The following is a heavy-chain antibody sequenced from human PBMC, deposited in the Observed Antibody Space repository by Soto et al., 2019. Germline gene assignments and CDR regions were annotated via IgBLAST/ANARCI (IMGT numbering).Heavy chain of an antibody. J-gene: IGHJ4*02. Sequence: EVQLVESGGSLVQPGGSLRLSCAASGFTFSNYWMSWVRQAPGKGLEWVANIKQDGTEKNYVDSVRGRFTISRDNAKNSLDLQMNSLTAEDTAVYYCASVAIWGQGTLVTVSS. CDR2: IKQDGTEK. CDR1: GFTFSNYW. V-gene: IGHV3-7*01. CDR3: ASVAI. D-gene: IGHD5-12*01.